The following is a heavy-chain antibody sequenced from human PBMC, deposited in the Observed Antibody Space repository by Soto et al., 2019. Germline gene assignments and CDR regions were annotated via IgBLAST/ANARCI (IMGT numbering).Heavy chain of an antibody. CDR3: ARHSPRRAARGPIFDY. CDR2: IYYSGST. D-gene: IGHD6-6*01. Sequence: KTSETLSLTCTVSGGSISSSSYYWGWIRQPPGKGLEWIGSIYYSGSTYYNPSLKSRVTISVDTSKNQFSLKLSSVTAADTAVYYCARHSPRRAARGPIFDYWGQGTLVTVSS. V-gene: IGHV4-39*01. J-gene: IGHJ4*02. CDR1: GGSISSSSYY.